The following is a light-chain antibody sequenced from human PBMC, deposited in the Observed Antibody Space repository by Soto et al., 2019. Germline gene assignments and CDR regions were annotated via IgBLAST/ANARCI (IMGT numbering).Light chain of an antibody. CDR2: AAS. Sequence: DIQLTQSPSFLSASVGDRVTITCRASQGISGYLAWYQQKPGKAPRLLIYAASTSQSGVPSRFSGSGSGTEFTLTISSLQPEDFATYYCQQLNRYRYTFGPGTKVDI. J-gene: IGKJ3*01. V-gene: IGKV1-9*01. CDR1: QGISGY. CDR3: QQLNRYRYT.